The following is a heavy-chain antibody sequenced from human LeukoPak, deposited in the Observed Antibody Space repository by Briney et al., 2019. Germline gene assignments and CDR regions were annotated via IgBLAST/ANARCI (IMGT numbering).Heavy chain of an antibody. J-gene: IGHJ6*02. Sequence: GGSLRLSCAASGFTFSSYAMSWVRQAPGKGLEWVSAISGSGGSTYYADSVKGRFTISRDNSKNTLYLQMNSLRAEDTAVYYCARGRYDWNYELNYYYYGMDVWGQGTTVTVSS. V-gene: IGHV3-23*01. CDR1: GFTFSSYA. CDR3: ARGRYDWNYELNYYYYGMDV. CDR2: ISGSGGST. D-gene: IGHD1-1*01.